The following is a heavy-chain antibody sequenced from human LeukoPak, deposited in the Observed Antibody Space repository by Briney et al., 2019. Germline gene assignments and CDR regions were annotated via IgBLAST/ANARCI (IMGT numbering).Heavy chain of an antibody. D-gene: IGHD3-22*01. CDR3: ARDVNPDHPMIAEVDPDY. V-gene: IGHV3-7*01. CDR2: IKKDGSEK. Sequence: GGSLRLSCAASGFTFSSYWMSWVRQAPGKGLEWVANIKKDGSEKYYVDSVKGRFTISRDNAKNSLYLQMNSLRAEDTAVYYCARDVNPDHPMIAEVDPDYWGQGTLVTVSS. CDR1: GFTFSSYW. J-gene: IGHJ4*02.